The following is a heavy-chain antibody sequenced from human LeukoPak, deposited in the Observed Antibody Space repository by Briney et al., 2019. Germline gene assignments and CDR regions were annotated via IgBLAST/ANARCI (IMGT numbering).Heavy chain of an antibody. Sequence: GASVTVSCKASGYTLTGYYMHWVRQAPGQGLEWMGWINPNSGGTNYAQKFQGRVTMTRDTSISTAYMELSRLRSDDTAVYYCARGPARGNWFDPWGQGTLVTVSS. CDR2: INPNSGGT. CDR3: ARGPARGNWFDP. CDR1: GYTLTGYY. J-gene: IGHJ5*02. V-gene: IGHV1-2*02.